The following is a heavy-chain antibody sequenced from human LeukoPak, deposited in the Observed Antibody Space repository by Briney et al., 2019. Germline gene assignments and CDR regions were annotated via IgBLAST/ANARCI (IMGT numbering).Heavy chain of an antibody. CDR1: GYTFTAYG. CDR2: INPSGGGT. CDR3: AREIGPRQLHLWGSAFDY. D-gene: IGHD5-18*01. V-gene: IGHV1-46*01. Sequence: GASVKVSCKASGYTFTAYGINWVRQAPGQGLEWMGLINPSGGGTSYAQKFQGRLTMTRDTSTTTVYMELSSLRSEDTAMYYCAREIGPRQLHLWGSAFDYWGQGTLVTVSS. J-gene: IGHJ4*02.